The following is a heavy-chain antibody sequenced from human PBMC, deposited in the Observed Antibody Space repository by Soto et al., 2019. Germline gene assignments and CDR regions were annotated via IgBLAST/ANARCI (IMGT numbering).Heavy chain of an antibody. V-gene: IGHV3-23*01. CDR2: ISGSGGST. J-gene: IGHJ3*02. D-gene: IGHD6-19*01. CDR3: AKDRWYSSGWYVKRTHDAFDI. CDR1: GFTFSSYA. Sequence: GGSLRLSCAASGFTFSSYAMSWVRQAPGKGLEWVSAISGSGGSTYYADSVKGRFTISRDNSKNTLYLQMNSLRAEDTAVYYCAKDRWYSSGWYVKRTHDAFDIWGQGTMVTVSS.